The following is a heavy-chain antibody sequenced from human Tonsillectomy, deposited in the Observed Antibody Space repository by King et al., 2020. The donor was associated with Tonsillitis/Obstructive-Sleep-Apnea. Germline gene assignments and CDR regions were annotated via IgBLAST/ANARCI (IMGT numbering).Heavy chain of an antibody. Sequence: VQLVESGGGLIQPGGSLRLSCVASGFKFSSYSMDWVRQAPGKGLEWVSYISSSSSTIYYADSVKGRFTISRDNAKNSLYLQMDSLRDEDTAVYYCARTYYYGSGRYWWGQGTLVTVSS. D-gene: IGHD3-10*01. V-gene: IGHV3-48*02. J-gene: IGHJ4*02. CDR3: ARTYYYGSGRYW. CDR2: ISSSSSTI. CDR1: GFKFSSYS.